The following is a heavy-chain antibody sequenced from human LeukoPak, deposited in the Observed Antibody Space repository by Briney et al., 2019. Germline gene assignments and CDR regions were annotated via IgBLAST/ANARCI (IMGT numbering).Heavy chain of an antibody. CDR2: ISSSGST. D-gene: IGHD5-24*01. V-gene: IGHV4-61*02. Sequence: PSETLSLTCTVSGDSISSGDYYWSWIRQPAGKGLEWIGRISSSGSTNYNPSLKSRVTLSVDTSKNQFSLNLNSVTAADTAVYYCARDGGVGRWLQYSDYWGQGTLVTVSS. CDR1: GDSISSGDYY. J-gene: IGHJ4*02. CDR3: ARDGGVGRWLQYSDY.